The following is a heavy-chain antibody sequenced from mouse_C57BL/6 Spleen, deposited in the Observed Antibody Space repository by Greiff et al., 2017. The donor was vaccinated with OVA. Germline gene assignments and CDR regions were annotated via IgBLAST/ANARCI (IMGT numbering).Heavy chain of an antibody. J-gene: IGHJ1*03. CDR2: IYPGSGST. CDR3: ARISLIYDGYWYFDV. Sequence: VKLQQPGAELVKPGASVKMSCKASGYTFTSYWITWVKQRPGQGLEWIGDIYPGSGSTNYNEKFKSKATLTVDTSSSTAYMQLSSLTSEDSAVYYCARISLIYDGYWYFDVWGTGTTVTVSS. V-gene: IGHV1-55*01. D-gene: IGHD2-3*01. CDR1: GYTFTSYW.